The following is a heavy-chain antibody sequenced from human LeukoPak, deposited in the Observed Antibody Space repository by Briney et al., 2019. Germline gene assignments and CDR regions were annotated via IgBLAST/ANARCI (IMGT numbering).Heavy chain of an antibody. J-gene: IGHJ4*02. V-gene: IGHV1-18*01. D-gene: IGHD3-9*01. CDR3: ARAAGLTYYDILTLDY. Sequence: ASVKVSCKASGYTFATYGFCWVRQAPGHGLEWMGWISANTGKTDYAQKFQGRVTMTRDTSISTAYMELSRLRSDDTAVYYCARAAGLTYYDILTLDYWGQGTLVTVSS. CDR1: GYTFATYG. CDR2: ISANTGKT.